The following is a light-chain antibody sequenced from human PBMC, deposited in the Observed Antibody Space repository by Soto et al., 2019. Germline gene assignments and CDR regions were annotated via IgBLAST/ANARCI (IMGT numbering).Light chain of an antibody. CDR3: QQRSNWPGT. V-gene: IGKV3D-20*02. Sequence: EIVLTQSPGTLYLSPGERATLSCRASQSVSSSYLAWYQQKPGQAPRLLIYGASSRATGIPDRFSGSGSGTDFTLTISRLEPEDFAVYYCQQRSNWPGTFGPGTKVDNK. CDR2: GAS. CDR1: QSVSSSY. J-gene: IGKJ3*01.